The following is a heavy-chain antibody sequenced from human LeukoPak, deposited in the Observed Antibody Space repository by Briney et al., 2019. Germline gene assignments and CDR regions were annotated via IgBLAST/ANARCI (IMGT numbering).Heavy chain of an antibody. CDR1: GFTFTSYS. CDR3: ARGRGYRDYDRPLDY. D-gene: IGHD5-12*01. Sequence: GGSLRLSCAASGFTFTSYSMNWVRQAPGKGLEWVSVITSGGNTYYADSVKGRFTTSRDNSKNTLYVQMNSLRAEDTAIYYCARGRGYRDYDRPLDYWGQGTLVTVSS. J-gene: IGHJ4*02. V-gene: IGHV3-53*01. CDR2: ITSGGNT.